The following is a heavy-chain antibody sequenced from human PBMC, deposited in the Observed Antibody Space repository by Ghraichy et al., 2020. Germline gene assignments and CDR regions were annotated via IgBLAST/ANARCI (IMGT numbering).Heavy chain of an antibody. CDR1: GFTFSPYS. Sequence: GGSLRLSCAASGFTFSPYSMNWVRQAPGKGLEWVSSISSTSTYIYYADSVKGRFTISRDDAKNSLYLQMNSLRAEDTAVYYCARGRGWFGGSGLFDIWGQGTMVTVSS. CDR3: ARGRGWFGGSGLFDI. V-gene: IGHV3-21*01. D-gene: IGHD3-10*01. CDR2: ISSTSTYI. J-gene: IGHJ3*02.